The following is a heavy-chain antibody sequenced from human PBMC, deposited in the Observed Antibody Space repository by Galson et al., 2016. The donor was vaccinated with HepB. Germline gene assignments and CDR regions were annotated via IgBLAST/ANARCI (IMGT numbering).Heavy chain of an antibody. CDR3: ARDPGFAYFDF. CDR1: GYSFTDHG. J-gene: IGHJ2*01. CDR2: ISTSNGNR. V-gene: IGHV1-18*01. Sequence: SVKVSCKASGYSFTDHGISWARQAPGQGLEWVGWISTSNGNRRYADKLQGRVTLTTDTATSTAYMELGSLRSDDTAVYYCARDPGFAYFDFWGRGTLVTVSS. D-gene: IGHD3-16*01.